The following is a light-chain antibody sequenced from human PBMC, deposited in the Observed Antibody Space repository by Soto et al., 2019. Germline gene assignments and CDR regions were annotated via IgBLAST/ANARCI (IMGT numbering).Light chain of an antibody. Sequence: DIQMTQSPSSLSASVGDRVTITCRASQGIGNDLGWYQQKPGKAPKRLIYAASSLQSGVPSRFGGSGSGTDFTLTISSLQPEDFATYYCLQHNSYPRTFGQGTKVEIK. V-gene: IGKV1-17*01. CDR3: LQHNSYPRT. CDR2: AAS. J-gene: IGKJ1*01. CDR1: QGIGND.